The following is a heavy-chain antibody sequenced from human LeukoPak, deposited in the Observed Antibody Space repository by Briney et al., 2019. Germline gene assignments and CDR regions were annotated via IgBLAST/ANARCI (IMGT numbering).Heavy chain of an antibody. CDR1: GGTFSSYA. CDR3: AAPDDYSNLVYYYYMDV. CDR2: IIPIFGTA. Sequence: SVKVSCKASGGTFSSYAISWVRQAPGQGLEWMGGIIPIFGTANYAQKFHGRVTITADESTSTAYMELSSLRSEDTAVYYCAAPDDYSNLVYYYYMDVWGKGTTVTVSS. J-gene: IGHJ6*03. V-gene: IGHV1-69*13. D-gene: IGHD4-11*01.